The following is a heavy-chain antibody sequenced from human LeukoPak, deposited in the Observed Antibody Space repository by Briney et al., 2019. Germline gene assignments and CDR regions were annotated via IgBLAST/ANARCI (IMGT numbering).Heavy chain of an antibody. D-gene: IGHD3-22*01. V-gene: IGHV4-38-2*02. CDR1: GYSISSGYY. J-gene: IGHJ4*02. Sequence: SETLSLTCTVSGYSISSGYYWGWIRQPPGKGLEWIGSIYHSGSTYYNPSLKSRVTISVDTSRNQFSLKLSSVTAADTAVYYCARAGGYDSSGAYDYWGQGTLVTVSS. CDR2: IYHSGST. CDR3: ARAGGYDSSGAYDY.